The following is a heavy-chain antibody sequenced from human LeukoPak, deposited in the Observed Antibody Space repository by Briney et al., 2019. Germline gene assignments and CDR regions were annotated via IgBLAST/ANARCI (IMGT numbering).Heavy chain of an antibody. CDR1: GDSINSYH. J-gene: IGHJ3*02. CDR2: FYYSGVT. CDR3: ARGIDWFYAFDI. D-gene: IGHD3-9*01. Sequence: ASETLSLTCTLSGDSINSYHWSWLRQPPGSKLEWIGYFYYSGVTNYNPSLKSRVTMSLDTSKNQFSLKLSSVTAADTAVYYCARGIDWFYAFDIWGQGTMVTVSS. V-gene: IGHV4-59*08.